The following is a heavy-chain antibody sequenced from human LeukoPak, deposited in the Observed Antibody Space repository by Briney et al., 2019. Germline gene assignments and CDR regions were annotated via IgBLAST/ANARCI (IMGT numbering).Heavy chain of an antibody. Sequence: ETLSLTCTVSGGSISSYYWSWIRQPPGKGLEWIGYIYYSGSTNCNPSLKSRVTISVDTSKNQFSLKLSSVTAADTAVYYCARVYSGYDFGGGYFDYWGQGTLVTVSS. D-gene: IGHD5-12*01. J-gene: IGHJ4*02. V-gene: IGHV4-59*01. CDR1: GGSISSYY. CDR2: IYYSGST. CDR3: ARVYSGYDFGGGYFDY.